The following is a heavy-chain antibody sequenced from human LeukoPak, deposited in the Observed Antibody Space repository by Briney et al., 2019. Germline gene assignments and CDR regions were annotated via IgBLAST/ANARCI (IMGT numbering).Heavy chain of an antibody. J-gene: IGHJ4*02. V-gene: IGHV1-2*02. CDR3: ARASVPPIVVVTAIEDYFDY. Sequence: ASVKVSCKASGYTFTGYYMHWVRQAPGQGLEWMGWINPNSGGTNYAQKFQGRVTMTRDTSISTAYMELSRLRSDDTAVDYCARASVPPIVVVTAIEDYFDYWGQGTLVTVSS. D-gene: IGHD2-21*02. CDR2: INPNSGGT. CDR1: GYTFTGYY.